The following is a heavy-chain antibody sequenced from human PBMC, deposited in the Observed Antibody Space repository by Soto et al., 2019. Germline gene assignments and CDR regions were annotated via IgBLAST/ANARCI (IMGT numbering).Heavy chain of an antibody. J-gene: IGHJ4*02. CDR1: GFTFSSYA. Sequence: GGSLRLSCAASGFTFSSYAMSWVRQAPGKGLEWVSAISGSGGSTYYADSVKGRFTISRDNSKNTLYLQMNSLRAEDTAVYYWAKMGGPLLYSSPAPFGHLGPGTLVTVSS. D-gene: IGHD6-13*01. CDR3: AKMGGPLLYSSPAPFGH. CDR2: ISGSGGST. V-gene: IGHV3-23*01.